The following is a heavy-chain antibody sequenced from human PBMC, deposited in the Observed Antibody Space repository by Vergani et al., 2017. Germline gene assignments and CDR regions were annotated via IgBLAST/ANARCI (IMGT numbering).Heavy chain of an antibody. CDR1: GGSFSGYY. Sequence: QVQLQQWGAGLLKPSETLSLTCAVYGGSFSGYYWSWIRQHPGKGLEWIGYIYYSGSTYYNPSLKSRVTISVDTSKNQFSLKLSSVTAADTAVYYCARVGGWPQSGAFDIWGQGTMVTVSS. J-gene: IGHJ3*02. D-gene: IGHD5-24*01. CDR2: IYYSGST. CDR3: ARVGGWPQSGAFDI. V-gene: IGHV4-34*01.